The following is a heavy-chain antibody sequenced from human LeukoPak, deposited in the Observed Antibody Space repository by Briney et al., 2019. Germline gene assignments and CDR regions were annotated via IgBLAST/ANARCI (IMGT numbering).Heavy chain of an antibody. V-gene: IGHV4-59*01. Sequence: SETLSLTCTVSGGSISSYYWSWIRQPPGKGLEWIGYIYYSGSTNYNPSLKSRVTISEDTSKNQFSLKLSSVTAADTAVYYCARDKAGVIRYFDLWGRGTLVTVSS. J-gene: IGHJ2*01. CDR1: GGSISSYY. CDR2: IYYSGST. D-gene: IGHD3-10*01. CDR3: ARDKAGVIRYFDL.